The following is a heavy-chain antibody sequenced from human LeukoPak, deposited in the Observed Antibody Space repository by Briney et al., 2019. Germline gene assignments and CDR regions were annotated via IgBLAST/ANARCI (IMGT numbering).Heavy chain of an antibody. J-gene: IGHJ6*03. CDR2: INPSGGST. Sequence: ASVKVSCKASGYTFTSYYMHWVRQAPGQGLEWMGIINPSGGSTSYAQKFQGRVTMTRDTSTSTVYMELSSLRSEDTAVYYCARGDIVVVPAAILSYYYYMDVWGKGTTVTVSS. CDR1: GYTFTSYY. D-gene: IGHD2-2*02. V-gene: IGHV1-46*01. CDR3: ARGDIVVVPAAILSYYYYMDV.